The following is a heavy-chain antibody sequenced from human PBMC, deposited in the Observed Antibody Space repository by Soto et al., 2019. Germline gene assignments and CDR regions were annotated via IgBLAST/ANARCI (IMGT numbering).Heavy chain of an antibody. J-gene: IGHJ5*02. CDR1: GGTFSSYA. CDR2: IIPIFGTA. D-gene: IGHD6-19*01. CDR3: ARAPSLSIAVAGRGWFDP. Sequence: QVQLVQSGAEVKKPGSSVKVTCKASGGTFSSYAISWVRQAPGQGLEGRGGIIPIFGTANYAQKFQGRVTITADKSTSTAYMELSSLRSEDTAVYYCARAPSLSIAVAGRGWFDPWGQGTLVTVSS. V-gene: IGHV1-69*06.